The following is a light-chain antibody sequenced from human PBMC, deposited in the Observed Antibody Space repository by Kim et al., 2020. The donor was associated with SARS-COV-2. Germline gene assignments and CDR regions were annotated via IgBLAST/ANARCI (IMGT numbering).Light chain of an antibody. CDR3: QSYDRSLSSYV. J-gene: IGLJ1*01. CDR2: GNV. V-gene: IGLV1-40*01. CDR1: YD. Sequence: YDVHWYQQIPGTAPKLLIYGNVNRPSGVPDRFSASRSDTSASLAITGLQAEDEADYYCQSYDRSLSSYVFGPGTKVTVL.